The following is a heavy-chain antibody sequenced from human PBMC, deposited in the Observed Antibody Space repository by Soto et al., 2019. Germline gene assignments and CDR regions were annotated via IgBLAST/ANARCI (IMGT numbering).Heavy chain of an antibody. CDR1: GGSVSNYY. CDR3: ARSGQDHYDILTGYRNKEHDAFDI. J-gene: IGHJ3*02. Sequence: PSETLSLTCTVSGGSVSNYYWSWIRQPPGKGLEWIGYMYHSGSSNYNPSLKRRVTISVDTSKNQFSLKLSSVTAADTAVYYCARSGQDHYDILTGYRNKEHDAFDIWGQGTMVTVSS. D-gene: IGHD3-9*01. V-gene: IGHV4-59*02. CDR2: MYHSGSS.